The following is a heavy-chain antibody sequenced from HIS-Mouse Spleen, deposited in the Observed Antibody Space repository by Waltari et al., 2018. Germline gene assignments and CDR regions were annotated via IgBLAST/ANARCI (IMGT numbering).Heavy chain of an antibody. CDR3: ARDPNWGGAFDI. D-gene: IGHD7-27*01. CDR2: IYYSGST. CDR1: GGSISSYS. Sequence: QVQLQESGPGLVKPSETLSLTCTVSGGSISSYSWSWIRQPPGKGLEWIGYIYYSGSTNYNPSLKSRVTISVDTSKNQFSLKLSSVTAADTAVYYCARDPNWGGAFDIWGQGTMVTVSS. V-gene: IGHV4-59*01. J-gene: IGHJ3*02.